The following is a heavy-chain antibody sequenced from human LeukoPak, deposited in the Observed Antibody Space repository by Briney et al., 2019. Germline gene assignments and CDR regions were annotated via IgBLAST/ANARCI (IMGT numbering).Heavy chain of an antibody. V-gene: IGHV3-30*03. Sequence: GRSLRLSCAASGFTFSSYGIHWVRQAPGKGLEWVALISYDGSSKYYAESVKGRFTISRDNSKNTLYLQMNSLRAEDTAVYYCARDLVVRGFIEGNNCWGQGTLVTVSS. CDR3: ARDLVVRGFIEGNNC. CDR2: ISYDGSSK. D-gene: IGHD3-10*01. CDR1: GFTFSSYG. J-gene: IGHJ4*02.